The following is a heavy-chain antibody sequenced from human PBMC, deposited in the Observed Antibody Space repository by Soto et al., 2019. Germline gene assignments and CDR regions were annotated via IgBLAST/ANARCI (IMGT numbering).Heavy chain of an antibody. D-gene: IGHD6-13*01. CDR2: TYYRSKWYY. Sequence: SPTRSLTCAISGDSVSSNSAAWNWIRQSPSRGLEWLGRTYYRSKWYYDYAVSVESRITFNPDTSKNQISLQLNSVTPEDTAVYYCARYSSPLRQNAIDIRDQGQMVTVSS. V-gene: IGHV6-1*01. J-gene: IGHJ3*02. CDR3: ARYSSPLRQNAIDI. CDR1: GDSVSSNSAA.